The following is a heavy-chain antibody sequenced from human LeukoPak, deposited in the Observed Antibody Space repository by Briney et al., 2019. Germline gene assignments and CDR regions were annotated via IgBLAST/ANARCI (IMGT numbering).Heavy chain of an antibody. Sequence: SETLSLTCTVSGGSISSSSYFWGWIRQPPGKGLEWIGTIHYSGSTYYNPSLKRRVTISVDTSKNQFSLRLTSVTAADTAVFYCARSSGFFPFDQWGQGTLVAISS. D-gene: IGHD6-19*01. CDR3: ARSSGFFPFDQ. V-gene: IGHV4-39*01. J-gene: IGHJ4*02. CDR2: IHYSGST. CDR1: GGSISSSSYF.